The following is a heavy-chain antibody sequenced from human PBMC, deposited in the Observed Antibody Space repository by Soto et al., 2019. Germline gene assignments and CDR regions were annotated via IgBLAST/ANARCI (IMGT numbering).Heavy chain of an antibody. CDR1: GFTFSNYA. Sequence: QVQLVESGGGVVQPGRSLRLSCAASGFTFSNYAMHWVRQAPGKGLEWVAVISYDGSNKCYADSVKGRFTISRDNSKNTLYLQMNSLRPEDTAVYYWARGGDFWSGIDYWGQGTLVTVSS. V-gene: IGHV3-30-3*01. D-gene: IGHD3-3*01. CDR2: ISYDGSNK. J-gene: IGHJ4*02. CDR3: ARGGDFWSGIDY.